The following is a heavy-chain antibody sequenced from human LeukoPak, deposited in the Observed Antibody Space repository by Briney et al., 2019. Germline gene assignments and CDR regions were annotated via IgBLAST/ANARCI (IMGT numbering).Heavy chain of an antibody. J-gene: IGHJ4*02. V-gene: IGHV3-23*01. Sequence: PGGSLRLSCAASGFTFSSYAMSWVRQAPGKGLEWVSAISGSGGSTYYADSVKGRFTISRDNSKNTLYLQMNSLRAEDTAVYYCAKARSYDSSGYHQYYFDYWGQGTLVTVSS. CDR3: AKARSYDSSGYHQYYFDY. CDR1: GFTFSSYA. D-gene: IGHD3-22*01. CDR2: ISGSGGST.